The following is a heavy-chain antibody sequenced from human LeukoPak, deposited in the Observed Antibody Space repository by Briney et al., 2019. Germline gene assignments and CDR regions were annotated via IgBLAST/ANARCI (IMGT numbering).Heavy chain of an antibody. CDR1: GFTFSSYA. CDR2: ISGSGGST. V-gene: IGHV3-23*01. CDR3: ARESYSSGPGQH. D-gene: IGHD6-19*01. Sequence: GGSLRLSCAASGFTFSSYAMSWVRQAPGKGLEWVSAISGSGGSTYYADSVKGRFTISRDNSENTLFLRMNSLRAEDTAVYYCARESYSSGPGQHWGQGTLVTVS. J-gene: IGHJ1*01.